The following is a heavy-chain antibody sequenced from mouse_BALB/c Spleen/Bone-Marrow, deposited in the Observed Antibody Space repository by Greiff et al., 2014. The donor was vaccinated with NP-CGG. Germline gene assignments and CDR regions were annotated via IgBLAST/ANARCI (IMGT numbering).Heavy chain of an antibody. Sequence: VQLKQSGPGLVKPSQSLSLTCTVTGYSITSDYAWNWIRQFPGNKLEWMGYISYSGSTSYNPSLKSRISITRDTSKNQFFLQLNSVTNEDTATYYCARYDYDGVDYRGQGTTLTVSS. J-gene: IGHJ2*01. CDR1: GYSITSDYA. D-gene: IGHD2-4*01. CDR3: ARYDYDGVDY. CDR2: ISYSGST. V-gene: IGHV3-2*02.